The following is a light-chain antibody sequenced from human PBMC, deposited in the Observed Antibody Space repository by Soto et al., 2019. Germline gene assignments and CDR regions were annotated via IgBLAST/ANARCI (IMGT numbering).Light chain of an antibody. CDR1: QSLLHSNGYNY. Sequence: IVMTQSPLSLPVTPGEPASISCRSSQSLLHSNGYNYLDWYLQKPGQSPQLLIYLGSNRASGVPDRFSGSGSGTDFTLKTSRVEAEDVGVYYCMETLQILYTFGQGTNLEIK. CDR3: METLQILYT. J-gene: IGKJ2*01. CDR2: LGS. V-gene: IGKV2-28*01.